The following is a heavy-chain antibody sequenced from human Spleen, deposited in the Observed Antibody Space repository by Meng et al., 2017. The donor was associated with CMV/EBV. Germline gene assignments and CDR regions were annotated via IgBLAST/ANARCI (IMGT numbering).Heavy chain of an antibody. CDR1: GFTFSSYA. J-gene: IGHJ4*02. Sequence: LSLTCAASGFTFSSYAMHWVRQAPGKGLEWVAVISYDGSNKYYADSVKGRFTISRDNAKNSLYLQMNSLRAEDTAVYYCARDLGGSDYWGQGTLVTVSS. D-gene: IGHD2-15*01. V-gene: IGHV3-30*04. CDR3: ARDLGGSDY. CDR2: ISYDGSNK.